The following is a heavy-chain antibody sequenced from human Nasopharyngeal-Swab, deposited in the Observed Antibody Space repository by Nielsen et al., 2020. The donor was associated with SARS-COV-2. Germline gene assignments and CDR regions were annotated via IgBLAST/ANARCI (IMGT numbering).Heavy chain of an antibody. D-gene: IGHD2-2*01. CDR2: INHSGST. J-gene: IGHJ6*03. V-gene: IGHV4-34*01. CDR3: ARAGYCSSTSCLRHRYYYYMGV. Sequence: WIRQPPGKGLEWIGEINHSGSTNYNPSLKSRVTISVDTSKNQFSLKLSSVTAADTAVYYCARAGYCSSTSCLRHRYYYYMGVWGKGTTVTVSS.